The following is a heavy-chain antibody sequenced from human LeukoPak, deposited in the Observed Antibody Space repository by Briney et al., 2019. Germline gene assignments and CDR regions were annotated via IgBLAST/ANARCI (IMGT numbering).Heavy chain of an antibody. J-gene: IGHJ6*02. Sequence: PGRSLRLSCAASGFTFSSYAMHWVRQAPGKGLEWVAVISYDGSNKYYADSVEGRFTISRDNSKNTLYLQMNSLRAEDTAVYYCARSNAPYYYYGMDVWGQGTTVAVSS. V-gene: IGHV3-30-3*01. CDR1: GFTFSSYA. CDR2: ISYDGSNK. CDR3: ARSNAPYYYYGMDV.